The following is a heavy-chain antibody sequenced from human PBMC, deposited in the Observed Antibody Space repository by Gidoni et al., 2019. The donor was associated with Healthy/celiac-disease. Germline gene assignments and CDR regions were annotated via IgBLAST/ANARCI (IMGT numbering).Heavy chain of an antibody. CDR1: GFTFSSYG. Sequence: QVQLVESGGGVVQPGRSLRLSCAASGFTFSSYGMHWVRPAPGKGLEWVAVISYDGSNKYYADSVKGRFTISRDNSKNTLYLQMNSLRAEDTAVYYCAKDMDWSDMDVWGQGTTVTVSS. CDR3: AKDMDWSDMDV. CDR2: ISYDGSNK. V-gene: IGHV3-30*18. D-gene: IGHD3-3*01. J-gene: IGHJ6*02.